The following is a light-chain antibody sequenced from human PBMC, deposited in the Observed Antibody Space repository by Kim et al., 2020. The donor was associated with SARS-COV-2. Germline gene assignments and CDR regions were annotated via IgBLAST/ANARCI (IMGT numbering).Light chain of an antibody. Sequence: ELTQPPSASGTPGQRVTISCSGSNSNVGSYYVNWYQQLPGTAPKRLIYADNMRPSGVPDRFSGSKAGTSASLAISGLRSDDEADYYCGAWDDSLSGMVFGGGTKVTVL. CDR1: NSNVGSYY. V-gene: IGLV1-47*01. CDR3: GAWDDSLSGMV. CDR2: ADN. J-gene: IGLJ2*01.